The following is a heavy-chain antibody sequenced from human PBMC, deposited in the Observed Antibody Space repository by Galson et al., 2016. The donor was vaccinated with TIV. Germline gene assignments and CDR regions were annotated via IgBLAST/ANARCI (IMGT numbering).Heavy chain of an antibody. V-gene: IGHV6-1*01. CDR2: TYYRSTWYN. J-gene: IGHJ4*02. D-gene: IGHD3-3*01. Sequence: CAISGDSVSSTSAAWNWIRPSPSRGLEWLGRTYYRSTWYNDYAASLKRRITINPDTSKNQFSLQLTSVTPEDAAVYYCARGAPSVFGVIMTLDYWGQGTRVTVSS. CDR1: GDSVSSTSAA. CDR3: ARGAPSVFGVIMTLDY.